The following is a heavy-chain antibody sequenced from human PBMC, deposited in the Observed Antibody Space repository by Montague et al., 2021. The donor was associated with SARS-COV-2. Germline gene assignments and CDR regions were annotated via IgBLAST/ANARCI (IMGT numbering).Heavy chain of an antibody. V-gene: IGHV3-23*01. CDR3: AKAPTMVRGVYFDY. Sequence: SLRLSCAASGFYAMSWVRQAPGKGLEWVSVISGSGGNTYYADSVKGRFTISRDNSKNTLYPQINSLRAEDTAVYYCAKAPTMVRGVYFDYWGQGTLVTVSS. J-gene: IGHJ4*02. D-gene: IGHD3-10*01. CDR2: ISGSGGNT. CDR1: GFYA.